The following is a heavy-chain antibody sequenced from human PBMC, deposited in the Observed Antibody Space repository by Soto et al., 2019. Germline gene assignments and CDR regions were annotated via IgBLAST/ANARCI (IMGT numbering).Heavy chain of an antibody. V-gene: IGHV3-30*18. CDR3: AKVYGDYPYYFDY. D-gene: IGHD4-17*01. CDR2: ISYDGSNK. Sequence: GGSLRLSCAASGFTFSSYGMHWVRQAPGKGLEWVAVISYDGSNKYYADSVKGRFTISRDNSKSTLYLQMNSMRAEDTAVYYCAKVYGDYPYYFDYWGQGTLVTVS. CDR1: GFTFSSYG. J-gene: IGHJ4*02.